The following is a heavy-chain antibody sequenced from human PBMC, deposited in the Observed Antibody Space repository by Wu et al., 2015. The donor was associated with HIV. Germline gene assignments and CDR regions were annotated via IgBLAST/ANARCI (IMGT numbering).Heavy chain of an antibody. D-gene: IGHD6-13*01. J-gene: IGHJ5*02. V-gene: IGHV1-69*13. Sequence: QVQLVQSGAEVKRPGASVKVSCQASAYTFSSYAISWVRQAPGQGLEWMGGIIPIFGTANYAQKFQGRVTITADESTSTAYMELSSLRSEDTAVYYCARDGGAAAVTRTGNWFDPWGQGTLVTVSS. CDR1: AYTFSSYA. CDR2: IIPIFGTA. CDR3: ARDGGAAAVTRTGNWFDP.